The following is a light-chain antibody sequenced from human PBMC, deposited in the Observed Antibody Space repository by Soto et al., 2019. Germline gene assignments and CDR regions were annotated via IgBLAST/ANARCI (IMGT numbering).Light chain of an antibody. CDR3: QQLSRYPST. CDR2: DAS. V-gene: IGKV1-9*01. CDR1: DDITNY. J-gene: IGKJ4*01. Sequence: RLYQSPASVSASVGDRVTVTCRASDDITNYLAWYQQKAGKAPKLLIYDASTLYSGVPSRFSGSGSGTDFTLTISGLQPEDFATYYCQQLSRYPSTFGGGTNVDIK.